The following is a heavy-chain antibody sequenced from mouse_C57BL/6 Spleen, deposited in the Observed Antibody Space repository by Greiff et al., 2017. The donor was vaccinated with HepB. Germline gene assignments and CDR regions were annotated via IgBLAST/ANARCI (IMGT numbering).Heavy chain of an antibody. D-gene: IGHD1-1*01. CDR3: ALIYYYGSSY. CDR2: ISYDGSN. J-gene: IGHJ2*01. Sequence: EVKLMESGPGLVKPSQSLSLTCSVTGYSITSGYYWNWIRQFPGNKLEWMGYISYDGSNNYNPSLKNRISITRDTSKNQFFLKLNSVTTEDTATYYCALIYYYGSSYWGQGTTLTVSS. V-gene: IGHV3-6*01. CDR1: GYSITSGYY.